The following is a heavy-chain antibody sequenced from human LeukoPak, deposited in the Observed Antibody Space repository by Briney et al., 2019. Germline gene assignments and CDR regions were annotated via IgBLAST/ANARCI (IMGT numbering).Heavy chain of an antibody. CDR1: GFTFTSYS. CDR2: ISSSSSYI. J-gene: IGHJ3*02. Sequence: GGSLRLSCAASGFTFTSYSMNWVRQAPGKGLEWVSSISSSSSYIYYADSVKGRFTISRDNAKNSLYLQMNSLRAEDTAVYYCATLTTVVLDAFDIWGQGTLVTVAS. CDR3: ATLTTVVLDAFDI. V-gene: IGHV3-21*01. D-gene: IGHD4-23*01.